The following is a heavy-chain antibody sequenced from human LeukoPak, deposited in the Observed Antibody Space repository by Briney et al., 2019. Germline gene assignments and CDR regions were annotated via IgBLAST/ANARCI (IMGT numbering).Heavy chain of an antibody. CDR1: GFTFNSYA. CDR3: AKDRYSNYGNWFDP. CDR2: ISGSGGTT. V-gene: IGHV3-23*01. D-gene: IGHD4-11*01. Sequence: PGGSLRLSCAASGFTFNSYAMNWVRQAPGKGLEWVSGISGSGGTTYYADSVKGRFTISRDNPKNTLYLQMNSLRAEDTAVYYCAKDRYSNYGNWFDPWGQGTPVTVFS. J-gene: IGHJ5*02.